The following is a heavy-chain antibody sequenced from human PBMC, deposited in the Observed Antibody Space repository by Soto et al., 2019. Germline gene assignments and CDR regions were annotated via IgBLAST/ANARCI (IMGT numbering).Heavy chain of an antibody. Sequence: LSLTCTVPGGSISSYYWSWIRQPAGKGLEWIGRIYTSGSTNYNPSLKSRVTMSVDTSKNQFSLKLSSVTAADTAVYYCARGVGYYDSSGYYYEAYYFDYWGQGTLVTVSS. D-gene: IGHD3-22*01. J-gene: IGHJ4*02. CDR2: IYTSGST. V-gene: IGHV4-4*07. CDR3: ARGVGYYDSSGYYYEAYYFDY. CDR1: GGSISSYY.